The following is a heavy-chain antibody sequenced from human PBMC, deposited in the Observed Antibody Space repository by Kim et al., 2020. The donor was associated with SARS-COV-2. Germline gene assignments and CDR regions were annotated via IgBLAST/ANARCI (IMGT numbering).Heavy chain of an antibody. CDR2: T. V-gene: IGHV3-74*01. CDR3: ARDNYYSMDV. J-gene: IGHJ6*02. Sequence: TTHTDTVKGRLTISRDNARNTVYLQKNSLRDDDTAVYYCARDNYYSMDVWGQGTTVTVS.